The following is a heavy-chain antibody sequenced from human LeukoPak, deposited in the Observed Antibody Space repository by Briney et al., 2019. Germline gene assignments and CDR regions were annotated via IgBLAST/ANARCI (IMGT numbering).Heavy chain of an antibody. Sequence: GGSLRLSCIASGFTFRDTWVSSVRHLPGKGLEWLADINPDGSQILYVDSVKGRFTISRNNAMNSVFLQMDGLRAEDTAVYYCARDPLNGALDIWGRGTLVTVSS. CDR1: GFTFRDTW. V-gene: IGHV3-7*01. CDR2: INPDGSQI. J-gene: IGHJ3*02. CDR3: ARDPLNGALDI.